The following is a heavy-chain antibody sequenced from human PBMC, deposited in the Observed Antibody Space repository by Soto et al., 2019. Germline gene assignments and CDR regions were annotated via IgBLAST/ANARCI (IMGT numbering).Heavy chain of an antibody. CDR3: ARGGYSGYVN. V-gene: IGHV4-34*01. J-gene: IGHJ4*02. CDR1: GGSFSGYY. CDR2: INHSGST. Sequence: QVQLQQWGAGLLKPSETPSLTCAVYGGSFSGYYWSWIRQPPGKGLEWIGEINHSGSTNYNPSLKSRVTISVDTSKNQFSLKLSSVTAADTAVYYCARGGYSGYVNWGQGTLVTVSS. D-gene: IGHD5-12*01.